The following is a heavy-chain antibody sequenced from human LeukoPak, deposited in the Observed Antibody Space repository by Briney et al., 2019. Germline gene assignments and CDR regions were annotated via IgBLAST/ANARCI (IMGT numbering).Heavy chain of an antibody. V-gene: IGHV3-7*01. CDR3: TRDGTAPGLYFDL. D-gene: IGHD6-13*01. Sequence: GGSLRLSCAVSGFTFSDFWTNWVRQAPGKGLEWVASIRQDGSEKTYVDSVKGRFTISRDNTKNSLFLQMNSLGAEDTAVYYCTRDGTAPGLYFDLWGQGTLVTVSS. CDR2: IRQDGSEK. J-gene: IGHJ4*01. CDR1: GFTFSDFW.